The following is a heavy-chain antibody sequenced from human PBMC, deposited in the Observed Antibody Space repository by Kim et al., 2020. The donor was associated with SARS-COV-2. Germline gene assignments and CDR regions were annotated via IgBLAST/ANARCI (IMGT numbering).Heavy chain of an antibody. Sequence: VKGRFTISRDNAKNSLYLQMNSLRAEDTAVYYCARAVLRFLFSPGNWFDPWGQGTLVTVSS. D-gene: IGHD3-3*01. V-gene: IGHV3-11*06. CDR3: ARAVLRFLFSPGNWFDP. J-gene: IGHJ5*02.